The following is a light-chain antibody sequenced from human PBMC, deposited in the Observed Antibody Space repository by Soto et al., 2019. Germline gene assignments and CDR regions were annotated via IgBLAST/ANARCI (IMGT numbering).Light chain of an antibody. J-gene: IGLJ2*01. Sequence: QSALTQPRSVSGSPGQSVTISCTGTSSDVGGYNYVSWYQQHPGKAPKLMIYDVSKRPSGVPDRFSGSKSGNTASLAISGLRSEDEADYYCGGWDDSLSGPVFGGGTKVTVL. V-gene: IGLV2-11*01. CDR1: SSDVGGYNY. CDR2: DVS. CDR3: GGWDDSLSGPV.